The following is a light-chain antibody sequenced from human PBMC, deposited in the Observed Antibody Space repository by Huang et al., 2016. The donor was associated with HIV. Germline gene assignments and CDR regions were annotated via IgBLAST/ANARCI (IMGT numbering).Light chain of an antibody. CDR3: QQRSSWPRVT. J-gene: IGKJ4*01. Sequence: EIVLTQSPATLSLSPGERATLSCRASQSVSRFLAWYHQKAGQAPRLLIYDASNRAIDSPARFSGSGSGTEFTLTISSLEPEDFAVYYCQQRSSWPRVTFGGGTKVELK. CDR1: QSVSRF. CDR2: DAS. V-gene: IGKV3-11*01.